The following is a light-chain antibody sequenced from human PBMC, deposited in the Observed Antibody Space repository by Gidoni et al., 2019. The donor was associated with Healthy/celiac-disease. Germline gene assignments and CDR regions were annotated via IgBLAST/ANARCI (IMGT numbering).Light chain of an antibody. J-gene: IGKJ5*01. CDR1: QSVSISY. Sequence: VLTLSPGTLSVSPGERATLSCRASQSVSISYSAWYQQKHGQAPRLLIYGASSRATGTPDRCSGSGSGTYFTLTSSRLEPEDFAVYYCQQYGSSPTFGQXTRLEIK. CDR2: GAS. V-gene: IGKV3-20*01. CDR3: QQYGSSPT.